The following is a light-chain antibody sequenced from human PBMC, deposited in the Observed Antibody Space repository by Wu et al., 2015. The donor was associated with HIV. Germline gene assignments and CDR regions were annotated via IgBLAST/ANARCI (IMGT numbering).Light chain of an antibody. CDR1: QSVSSTY. V-gene: IGKV3-20*01. Sequence: EIVLTQSPGTLSSSPGERATLSCRASQSVSSTYLAWYQQKPGQAPRLLIYGVSSRATGIPDRFSGSGSGTDFTLTISRLEPEDFAVYYCQQYGSSPYTFGQGTKLEIK. CDR2: GVS. J-gene: IGKJ2*01. CDR3: QQYGSSPYT.